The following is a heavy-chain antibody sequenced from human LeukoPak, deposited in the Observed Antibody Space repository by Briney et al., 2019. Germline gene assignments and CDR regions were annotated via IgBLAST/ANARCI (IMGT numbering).Heavy chain of an antibody. CDR2: INPNSGGT. D-gene: IGHD5-18*01. CDR3: ARGVNSQGTAMVLFDS. V-gene: IGHV1-2*02. Sequence: ASVKVSCKASGYTFTGYYMHWVRQAPGQGLEWMGWINPNSGGTNYAQKFQGRVTMTRDTSMSTAFMELSSLTSEGTAVYYCARGVNSQGTAMVLFDSWGQGSLVTVSS. J-gene: IGHJ4*02. CDR1: GYTFTGYY.